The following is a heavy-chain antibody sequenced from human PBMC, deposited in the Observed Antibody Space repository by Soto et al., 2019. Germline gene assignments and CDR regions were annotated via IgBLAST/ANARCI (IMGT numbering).Heavy chain of an antibody. V-gene: IGHV4-30-2*01. CDR2: IYHSGST. Sequence: TLSLTCAVSGGSISSGGYSWSWIRQPPGKGLEWIGYIYHSGSTYYNPSLKSRVTISVDRSKNQFSLKLSSVTAADTGVYYCPRVPGPRGQGTLVTVSP. CDR3: PRVPGP. CDR1: GGSISSGGYS. J-gene: IGHJ4*02.